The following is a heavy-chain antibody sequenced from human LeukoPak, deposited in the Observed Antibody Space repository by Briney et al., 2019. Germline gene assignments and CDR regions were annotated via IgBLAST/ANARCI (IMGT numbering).Heavy chain of an antibody. D-gene: IGHD5-12*01. J-gene: IGHJ6*02. V-gene: IGHV3-74*03. CDR2: VESDASRT. CDR3: VKGGHKLDIQTTHYYYGLDV. Sequence: GGALRLSCVASGFTLSDHWMYWVRQGPSRGLAHVSRVESDASRTTYADSVKGRFTISRDDAKNTMYMQMNSLRVEDTAVYYCVKGGHKLDIQTTHYYYGLDVWGQGTTVAVS. CDR1: GFTLSDHW.